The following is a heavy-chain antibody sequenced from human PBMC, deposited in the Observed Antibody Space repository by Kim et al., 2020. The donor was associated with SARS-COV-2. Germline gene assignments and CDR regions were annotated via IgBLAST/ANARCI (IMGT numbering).Heavy chain of an antibody. V-gene: IGHV3-48*04. CDR1: GFTFSSYS. Sequence: GGSLRLSCAASGFTFSSYSMNWVRQAPGKGLEWVSYISSSSSTIYYADSVKGRFTISRDNAKNSLYLQMNSLRAEDTAVYYCARDRPGGSSIRDAFDIWGQGTMVTVSS. CDR2: ISSSSSTI. D-gene: IGHD3-16*01. J-gene: IGHJ3*02. CDR3: ARDRPGGSSIRDAFDI.